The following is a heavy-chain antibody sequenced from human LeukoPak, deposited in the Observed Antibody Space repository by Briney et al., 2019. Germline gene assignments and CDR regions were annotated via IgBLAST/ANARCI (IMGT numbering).Heavy chain of an antibody. CDR1: GYTFTSYY. Sequence: ASVKVSCKASGYTFTSYYMHWVRQAPGQGLEWMGIINPSGGSTSYAQKFQGRVTMTRDTSTSTVYMELSSLRSEDTAVYYCATRGYSYGGFDYWGQGTLVTVSS. D-gene: IGHD5-18*01. CDR3: ATRGYSYGGFDY. J-gene: IGHJ4*02. CDR2: INPSGGST. V-gene: IGHV1-46*01.